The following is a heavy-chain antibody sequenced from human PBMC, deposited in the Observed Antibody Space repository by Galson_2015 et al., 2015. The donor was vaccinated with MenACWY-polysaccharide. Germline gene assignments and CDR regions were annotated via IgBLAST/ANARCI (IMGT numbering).Heavy chain of an antibody. D-gene: IGHD3-10*01. J-gene: IGHJ4*02. CDR1: GFTFNGYA. V-gene: IGHV3-43*02. Sequence: SLRLSCAASGFTFNGYAMHWVRQAPGKGLEWVALVNWDGTNTYYADSVKGRFTISRDNSKNSLYLQMNSLRTEDTALYYCAKDDSGSYPYWCQGTLVTASS. CDR3: AKDDSGSYPY. CDR2: VNWDGTNT.